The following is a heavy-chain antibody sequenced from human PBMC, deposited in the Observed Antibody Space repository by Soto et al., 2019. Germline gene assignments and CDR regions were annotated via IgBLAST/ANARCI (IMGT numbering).Heavy chain of an antibody. CDR2: IKQDGSEK. CDR1: GFAFSSYW. CDR3: ARAGVIVVVVAATVPYYFDY. V-gene: IGHV3-7*03. D-gene: IGHD2-15*01. Sequence: EVQLVESGGGLVQPGGSLRLSCAASGFAFSSYWMSWVRQAPGRGLEWVANIKQDGSEKYYVDSVKGRFTISRDNAKNSLYLQMSSLRAEDTAVYYCARAGVIVVVVAATVPYYFDYRGQGTLVAVSS. J-gene: IGHJ4*02.